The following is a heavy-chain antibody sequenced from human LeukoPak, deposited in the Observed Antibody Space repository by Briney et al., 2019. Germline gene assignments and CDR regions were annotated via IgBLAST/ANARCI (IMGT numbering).Heavy chain of an antibody. D-gene: IGHD3-10*01. Sequence: GESLKISCKGSGYSFTSYWIGWVRQMPGKGLDWMGIIYPGDSDTRYSPSFQGQVTISADKSISTAYLQWSSLKASDTAMYYCARRYYYGSGSYRYYFDYWGQGTLVTVSS. CDR1: GYSFTSYW. CDR2: IYPGDSDT. CDR3: ARRYYYGSGSYRYYFDY. J-gene: IGHJ4*02. V-gene: IGHV5-51*01.